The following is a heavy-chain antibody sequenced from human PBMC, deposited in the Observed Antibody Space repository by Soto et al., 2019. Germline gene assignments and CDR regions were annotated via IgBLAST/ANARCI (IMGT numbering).Heavy chain of an antibody. J-gene: IGHJ6*02. Sequence: QVQLVESGGGAVQPGRSLTISCAASGFTFSTYGMHWVRQTPGKGLEWVAVISYDVTNKFYSDSVKGRFTIATDNFRKTRTLEMHSVTADDTAVYSCAKDLQSYGDYDCYCYGMDVWGLGTRVTVSS. D-gene: IGHD4-17*01. V-gene: IGHV3-30*18. CDR2: ISYDVTNK. CDR1: GFTFSTYG. CDR3: AKDLQSYGDYDCYCYGMDV.